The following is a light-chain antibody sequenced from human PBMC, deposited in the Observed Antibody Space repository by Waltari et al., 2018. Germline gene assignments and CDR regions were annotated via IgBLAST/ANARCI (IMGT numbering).Light chain of an antibody. CDR3: QSYDISLSGWV. V-gene: IGLV1-40*01. CDR1: SPNIGSAYA. CDR2: DYI. Sequence: QSVLTQPPSVSGAPGQRVTFSCTGSSPNIGSAYAVNWYQQVPGTAPKLPIYDYINRPSGVPDRFSGSKSGTSASLAITGLQAEDEADYYCQSYDISLSGWVFGGGTKLTVL. J-gene: IGLJ3*02.